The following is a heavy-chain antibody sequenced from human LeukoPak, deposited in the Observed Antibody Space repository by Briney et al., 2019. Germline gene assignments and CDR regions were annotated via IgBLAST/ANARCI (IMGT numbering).Heavy chain of an antibody. CDR2: IRSKANSYAT. CDR1: GFTFSGSA. CDR3: TGTYYYDSSGYQT. Sequence: GGSLRLSCAASGFTFSGSAMHWVRQASGKGLEWVGRIRSKANSYATAYAASVKGRFTISRDDSKNTAYLRMNSLKTEDTAVYYCTGTYYYDSSGYQTWGQGTLVTVSS. J-gene: IGHJ4*02. D-gene: IGHD3-22*01. V-gene: IGHV3-73*01.